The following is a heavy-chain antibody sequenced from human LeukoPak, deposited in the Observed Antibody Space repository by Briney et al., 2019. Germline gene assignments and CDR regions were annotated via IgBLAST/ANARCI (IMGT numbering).Heavy chain of an antibody. J-gene: IGHJ4*02. Sequence: SETLSLTCTVSGASIGSFYWSWIRQPAGKGLEWIGRVHSSGSTNYIPSIKSRVTMSVDTSKNQFSLKLNTVTAADTAMYYCAREAFDYGSGSHDSWGQGILVTVSS. D-gene: IGHD3-10*01. CDR3: AREAFDYGSGSHDS. CDR1: GASIGSFY. V-gene: IGHV4-4*07. CDR2: VHSSGST.